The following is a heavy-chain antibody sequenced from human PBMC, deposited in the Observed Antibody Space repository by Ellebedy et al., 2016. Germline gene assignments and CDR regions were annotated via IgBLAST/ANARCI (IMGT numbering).Heavy chain of an antibody. J-gene: IGHJ4*02. Sequence: GESLKTSXTASGLNFNTFFMSWVRQAPGKGLEWVSTISAGSDTTRLADSVKGRFTISRDSSKNSVYLRMNNLRVEDTAVYYCRQGHYADLWGQGTLVTVSS. CDR1: GLNFNTFF. D-gene: IGHD4-17*01. CDR3: RQGHYADL. V-gene: IGHV3-23*01. CDR2: ISAGSDTT.